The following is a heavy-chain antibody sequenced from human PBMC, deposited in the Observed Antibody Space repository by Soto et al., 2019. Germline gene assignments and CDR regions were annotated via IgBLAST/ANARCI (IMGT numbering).Heavy chain of an antibody. V-gene: IGHV1-24*01. CDR1: GYRLTEPA. CDR3: AMPVYGGKPGRAAFDL. J-gene: IGHJ3*01. Sequence: ASVKVSCKVSGYRLTEPAMHWVRQAPGKGLEWMGGFNPGDGETIYAQNFQGRVTMTEDRSTDTAYMELSSLRSEDTAVYYCAMPVYGGKPGRAAFDLWGQGTKVTVSS. CDR2: FNPGDGET. D-gene: IGHD4-17*01.